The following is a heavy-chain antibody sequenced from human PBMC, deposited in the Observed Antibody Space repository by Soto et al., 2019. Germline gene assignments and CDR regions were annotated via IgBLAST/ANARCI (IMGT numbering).Heavy chain of an antibody. D-gene: IGHD1-20*01. CDR1: GGSISTSNW. Sequence: SETLSLTCAVSGGSISTSNWWSWVRQNPGKGLEWIGHIYHSGRTYYNPSLKSRVGILVDTSKNQFSLNLNSVTAADTAVYYCARWVEVSLDYFDSWGQGTPVTVSS. CDR3: ARWVEVSLDYFDS. V-gene: IGHV4-4*02. J-gene: IGHJ4*02. CDR2: IYHSGRT.